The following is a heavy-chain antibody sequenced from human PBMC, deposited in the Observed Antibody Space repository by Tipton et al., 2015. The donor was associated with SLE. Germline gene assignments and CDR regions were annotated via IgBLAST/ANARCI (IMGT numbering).Heavy chain of an antibody. J-gene: IGHJ4*02. V-gene: IGHV4-59*12. CDR3: VRDLAGIFDS. D-gene: IGHD1-14*01. CDR1: GGSISSYY. Sequence: TLSLTCTVSGGSISSYYWSWIRQSPGKGLEWIGYIYYSGHTHFNPSLKSRVTISLDTPKNQFSLRLSSVTAADTAVYYCVRDLAGIFDSWGQGTLVTVSS. CDR2: IYYSGHT.